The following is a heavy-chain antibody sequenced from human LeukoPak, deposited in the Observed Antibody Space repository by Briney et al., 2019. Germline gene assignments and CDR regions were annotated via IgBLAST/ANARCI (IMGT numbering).Heavy chain of an antibody. CDR1: GGSISSCYYY. D-gene: IGHD5-18*01. CDR2: IHYSGST. Sequence: SETLSLTCTVSGGSISSCYYYWGWIRQPPGKGLEGIGSIHYSGSTYHNPSLKSRVTISVDTPKNQFSLKLSSVTVADTAVYYCARAVKVYSPSYGRDVWGQGTTVTVSS. CDR3: ARAVKVYSPSYGRDV. V-gene: IGHV4-39*01. J-gene: IGHJ6*02.